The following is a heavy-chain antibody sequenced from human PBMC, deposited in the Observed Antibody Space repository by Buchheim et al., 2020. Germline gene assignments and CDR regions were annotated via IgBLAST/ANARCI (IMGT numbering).Heavy chain of an antibody. Sequence: QVQLQESGPGLVKPSETLSLTCTVSGGSVSSGSYYWSWIRQPPGKGLEWIGYIYYSGSTNYNPSLKSRVTISVDTSKNHFSLKLSSVTAADTAVYYCARDSVAGRAFDISGQGT. CDR1: GGSVSSGSYY. D-gene: IGHD6-19*01. CDR2: IYYSGST. V-gene: IGHV4-61*03. CDR3: ARDSVAGRAFDI. J-gene: IGHJ3*02.